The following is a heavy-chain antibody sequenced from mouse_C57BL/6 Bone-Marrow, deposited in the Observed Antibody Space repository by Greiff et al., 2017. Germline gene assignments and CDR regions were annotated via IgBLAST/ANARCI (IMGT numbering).Heavy chain of an antibody. D-gene: IGHD1-1*01. J-gene: IGHJ1*03. CDR3: SRLGTTVGLDV. CDR2: ISSGGSYT. CDR1: GFTFSSYG. V-gene: IGHV5-6*01. Sequence: EVQLQQSGGDLVKPGGSLKLSCAASGFTFSSYGMSWVRQTPDKRLEWVATISSGGSYTYYPASVQGRYTISRDNAKNTLYLQMSSQKSEDTAMYYCSRLGTTVGLDVWGTGTTVTVSS.